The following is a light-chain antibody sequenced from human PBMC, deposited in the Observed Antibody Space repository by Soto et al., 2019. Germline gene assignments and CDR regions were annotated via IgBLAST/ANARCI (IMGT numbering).Light chain of an antibody. V-gene: IGKV3-20*01. CDR2: RTS. CDR1: QSVSSSY. CDR3: QQYGSSLYT. Sequence: ENVLTQSPGTLSLSPGERATLSCRASQSVSSSYLAWYQQKPGQAPRLLIYRTSRRATGIPDLFSGSGSGTAFTLTISRLEPEDFAVYYCQQYGSSLYTFGQGTQLEIK. J-gene: IGKJ2*01.